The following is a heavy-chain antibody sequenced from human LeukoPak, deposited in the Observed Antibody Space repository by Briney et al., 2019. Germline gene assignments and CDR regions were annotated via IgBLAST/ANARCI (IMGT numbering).Heavy chain of an antibody. D-gene: IGHD4-17*01. Sequence: PGGSLRLSCAASGFTFSDFPMTWVRQAPGKGLEWVSTIFPSSVEIHYADSVKGRFTISRDNAKNTLYLQMNSLRAEDTAVYYCARGDPTVTTTGSGGLDIWGQGTMVTVSS. V-gene: IGHV3-21*01. CDR2: IFPSSVEI. J-gene: IGHJ3*02. CDR1: GFTFSDFP. CDR3: ARGDPTVTTTGSGGLDI.